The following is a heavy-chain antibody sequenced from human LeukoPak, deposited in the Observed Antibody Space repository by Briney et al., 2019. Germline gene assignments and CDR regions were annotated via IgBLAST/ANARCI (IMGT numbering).Heavy chain of an antibody. V-gene: IGHV4-59*13. J-gene: IGHJ4*02. Sequence: PSETLSLTCTISRGSISTYYWSWIRQTPGTPLEWIGNIYYTGRTRYNPSLESRVTMSLDTPKNEFSLRLTSMTAADSAVYYCARGRPDPQNSDYWDYWGRGILVAVCS. CDR3: ARGRPDPQNSDYWDY. CDR1: RGSISTYY. D-gene: IGHD3-22*01. CDR2: IYYTGRT.